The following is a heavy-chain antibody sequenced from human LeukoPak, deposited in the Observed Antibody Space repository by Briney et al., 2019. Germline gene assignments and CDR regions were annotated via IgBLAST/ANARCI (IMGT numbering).Heavy chain of an antibody. CDR2: IWYDGSNK. D-gene: IGHD3-22*01. J-gene: IGHJ1*01. CDR3: ARGDYYDNSGYSEYFQH. V-gene: IGHV3-33*01. Sequence: GRSLRLSCAASGFTFSNYGMHWVRQAPGKGLEWVAVIWYDGSNKYYADSVKGRFTISRDNSKNTLYLQMNSLRAEDTAVYYCARGDYYDNSGYSEYFQHWGQGTLVTVSS. CDR1: GFTFSNYG.